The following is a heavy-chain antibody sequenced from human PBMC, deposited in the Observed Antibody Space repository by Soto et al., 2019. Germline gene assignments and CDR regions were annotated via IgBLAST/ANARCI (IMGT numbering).Heavy chain of an antibody. CDR2: ISAYNGNT. J-gene: IGHJ4*02. CDR1: GYTVTSYG. D-gene: IGHD3-10*01. V-gene: IGHV1-18*01. Sequence: SVKLSCKASGYTVTSYGISWVRQAPGQGIEWMGWISAYNGNTNYAQKLQGRVTMTTDTATSTAYMSLRSLRSDDPAVYYCARHPGTLSDYWGQGTLVTVSS. CDR3: ARHPGTLSDY.